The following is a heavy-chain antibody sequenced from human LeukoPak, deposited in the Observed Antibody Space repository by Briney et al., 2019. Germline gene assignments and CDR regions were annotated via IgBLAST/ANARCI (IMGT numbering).Heavy chain of an antibody. Sequence: GGSLRLSCAASGFTFSSYGMSWVRQAPGKGLEWVANIKQDGSENYYVDSVKGRFTISRDNAKNSLYLQMNSLRAEDTAVYYCARTSSRYYYYMDVWGKGTTVTVSS. V-gene: IGHV3-7*01. CDR2: IKQDGSEN. CDR3: ARTSSRYYYYMDV. J-gene: IGHJ6*03. CDR1: GFTFSSYG.